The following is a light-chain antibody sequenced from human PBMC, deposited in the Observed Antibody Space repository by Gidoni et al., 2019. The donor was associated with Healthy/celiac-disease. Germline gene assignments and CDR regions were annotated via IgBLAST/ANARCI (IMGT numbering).Light chain of an antibody. J-gene: IGKJ3*01. CDR2: DAS. Sequence: EIVLTQSTATLSLSPGERATLSCRASQSVSSYLAWYQQKPGQAPRLLIYDASNRANGIPARFSGSGSGTDFTLTISSLEPEDFAVYYCQQRSNWPPEFTFGPGTKVDIK. CDR1: QSVSSY. CDR3: QQRSNWPPEFT. V-gene: IGKV3-11*01.